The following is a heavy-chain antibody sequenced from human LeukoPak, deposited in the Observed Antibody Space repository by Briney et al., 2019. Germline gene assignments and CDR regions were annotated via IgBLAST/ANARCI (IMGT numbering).Heavy chain of an antibody. CDR1: RFSFSNYW. CDR3: AREVPAAMNAFDI. V-gene: IGHV3-7*01. CDR2: IKEDGSDR. D-gene: IGHD2-2*01. J-gene: IGHJ3*02. Sequence: GGSLRLSCAASRFSFSNYWMTWVRQAPGKGLERVANIKEDGSDRYYGDSVRGRFIISRDNAKNSLYLQMDSLRAEDTAVYYCAREVPAAMNAFDIWGQGTMVTVSS.